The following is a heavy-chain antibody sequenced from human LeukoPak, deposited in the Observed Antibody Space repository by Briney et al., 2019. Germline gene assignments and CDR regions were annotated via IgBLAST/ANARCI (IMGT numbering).Heavy chain of an antibody. CDR3: AKGLLWSEVYYYYGMDV. J-gene: IGHJ6*02. CDR1: GFTFNDYS. V-gene: IGHV3-9*01. Sequence: GRPLRLSCAASGFTFNDYSMHWVRQAPGKGLEWVSGISWNSGSIGYADSVKGRFSISRDNAKNSLYLQMDSLNPEDTAVYYCAKGLLWSEVYYYYGMDVWGQGTTVTVSS. D-gene: IGHD3-10*01. CDR2: ISWNSGSI.